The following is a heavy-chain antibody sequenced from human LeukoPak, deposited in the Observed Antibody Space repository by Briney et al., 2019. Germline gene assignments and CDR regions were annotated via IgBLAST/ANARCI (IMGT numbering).Heavy chain of an antibody. CDR1: GGTFSSSSYY. Sequence: SCKASGGTFSSSSYYWGWIRQPPGKGLEWIGSIYYSGSTYYNPSLKSRVTISVDTSKNQFSLKLSSVTAADTAVYYCARLSQWLLLGDYWGQGTLVTVSS. CDR2: IYYSGST. D-gene: IGHD3-22*01. V-gene: IGHV4-39*01. J-gene: IGHJ4*02. CDR3: ARLSQWLLLGDY.